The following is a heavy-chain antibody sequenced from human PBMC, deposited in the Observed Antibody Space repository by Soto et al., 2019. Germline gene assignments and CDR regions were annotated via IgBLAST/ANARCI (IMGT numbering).Heavy chain of an antibody. CDR1: GGAISTYY. D-gene: IGHD3-3*01. CDR3: ARGQRFSDWFDP. V-gene: IGHV4-4*07. CDR2: IYSSGST. J-gene: IGHJ5*02. Sequence: NPSETLSLTXTVSGGAISTYYWTWIRQPAGKGLEWIGRIYSSGSTKYNPSLQSRVTMSLDTSNNQFSLRLTSVTAADTAVYYCARGQRFSDWFDPWGQGTLVTVS.